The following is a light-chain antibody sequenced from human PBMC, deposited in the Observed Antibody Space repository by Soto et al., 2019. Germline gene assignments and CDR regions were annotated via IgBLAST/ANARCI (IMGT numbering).Light chain of an antibody. CDR1: TSNVGSNL. V-gene: IGLV1-47*02. J-gene: IGLJ2*01. CDR2: NDY. Sequence: QSVLAQPPSASGTPGQRVTISCSGSTSNVGSNLAFWYQQLPGSAPKLLIYNDYERPSGVPDRFSGSKSGTSASLRISGLRSEDEADYFCSVWYDSLSGVVFGGGTKLTVL. CDR3: SVWYDSLSGVV.